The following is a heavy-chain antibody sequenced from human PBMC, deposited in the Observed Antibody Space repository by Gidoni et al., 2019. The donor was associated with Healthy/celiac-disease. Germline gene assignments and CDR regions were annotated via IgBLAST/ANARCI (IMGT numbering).Heavy chain of an antibody. Sequence: QVQLQESGPGLVKPSQTLSLTCTVSGGSISSGDYYWSWIRQPPGKGLEWIGYIYYSGSTYYNPSLKSRVTISVDTSKNQFSLKLSSVTAADTAVYYCARQEGYCSGGSCYAKDYFDYWGQGTLVTVSS. CDR1: GGSISSGDYY. V-gene: IGHV4-30-4*01. D-gene: IGHD2-15*01. J-gene: IGHJ4*02. CDR2: IYYSGST. CDR3: ARQEGYCSGGSCYAKDYFDY.